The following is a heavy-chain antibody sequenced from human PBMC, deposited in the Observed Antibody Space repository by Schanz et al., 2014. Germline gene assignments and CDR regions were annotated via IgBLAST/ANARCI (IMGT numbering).Heavy chain of an antibody. D-gene: IGHD3-10*01. J-gene: IGHJ3*02. Sequence: QVQLVESGGGVVQPGGSLRLSCAASGFTFNSYAFHWVRQAPGKGLEWVALISYDGNTKYYADSVKGRFIISRDNSKNTLYLQVNSLRAEDTAVYYGAKAKSGAHGAFDIWGQGTMVTVSS. V-gene: IGHV3-30-3*01. CDR3: AKAKSGAHGAFDI. CDR2: ISYDGNTK. CDR1: GFTFNSYA.